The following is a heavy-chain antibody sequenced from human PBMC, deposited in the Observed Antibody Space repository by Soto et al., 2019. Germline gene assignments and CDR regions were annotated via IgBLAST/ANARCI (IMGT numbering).Heavy chain of an antibody. J-gene: IGHJ3*02. CDR2: ISSSGGTI. V-gene: IGHV3-23*01. Sequence: EMQLLESGGDLVQPGGSLRLSCGASGFSFSSFAMTWVRQAPGKGLEYVPAISSSGGTIYYADAMQGRFTTSRANSQNTLYFQTNSLKAENTALYYCAKDRDILGMVDAFQIWGQGTIVTVSS. CDR3: AKDRDILGMVDAFQI. CDR1: GFSFSSFA. D-gene: IGHD3-3*01.